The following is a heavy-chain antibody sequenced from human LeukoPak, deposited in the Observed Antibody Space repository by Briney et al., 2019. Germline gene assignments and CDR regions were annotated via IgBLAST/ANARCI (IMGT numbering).Heavy chain of an antibody. CDR3: AKRASGGSGWYGYFDG. J-gene: IGHJ4*02. CDR1: RFTFSSDA. V-gene: IGHV3-23*01. CDR2: ISVIGGST. D-gene: IGHD6-19*01. Sequence: RGSLRLSCAASRFTFSSDAMSWVRHAPGRGLEWVSAISVIGGSTYYADSVKGRFTISRDNSKNTLYLQMNSLRAEDTAVYYCAKRASGGSGWYGYFDGWGQGTLVTVS.